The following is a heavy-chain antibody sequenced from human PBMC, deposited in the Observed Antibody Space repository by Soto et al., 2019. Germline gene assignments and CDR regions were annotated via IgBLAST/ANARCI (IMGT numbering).Heavy chain of an antibody. CDR1: GGSVSNNNW. J-gene: IGHJ4*02. CDR2: IHHSGGT. CDR3: TKNSAYALDY. V-gene: IGHV4-4*02. D-gene: IGHD5-12*01. Sequence: QVQLQESGPGLVKPSGTLSLSCAVSGGSVSNNNWWSWVRQSPGNGLEWIGEIHHSGGTSYNPSLEMRATLSVDKSKNELSLRLNYVTAADTAVYYCTKNSAYALDYCGLGILVTVSS.